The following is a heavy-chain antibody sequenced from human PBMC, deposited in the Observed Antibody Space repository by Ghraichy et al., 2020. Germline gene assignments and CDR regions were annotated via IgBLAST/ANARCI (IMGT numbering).Heavy chain of an antibody. CDR3: VRIAETSAYRPGNY. V-gene: IGHV3-7*01. D-gene: IGHD3-22*01. J-gene: IGHJ4*02. CDR2: INQDGSEK. Sequence: GGSLRLSCAASGFTFSSYYMSWVRQAPGKGLEWVANINQDGSEKYYVDSVKGRFTIARDNAKNSLYLQMNSLSAEDTSVYYCVRIAETSAYRPGNYWGQGTLVTVSS. CDR1: GFTFSSYY.